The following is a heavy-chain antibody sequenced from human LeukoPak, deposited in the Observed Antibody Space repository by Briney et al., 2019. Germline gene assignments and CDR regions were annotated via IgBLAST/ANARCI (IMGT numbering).Heavy chain of an antibody. V-gene: IGHV1-46*03. CDR1: GYTFTSYF. D-gene: IGHD1-20*01. J-gene: IGHJ4*02. Sequence: ASVKVSCKAFGYTFTSYFMHWVRQAHGQGLEWMGIINPSGGSTTYAQKFQGRVAMTRDTSTSTVYMELSSLRSEDTAVYYCARDVDNCNDVGNYYFDYWGQGTLVTVSS. CDR2: INPSGGST. CDR3: ARDVDNCNDVGNYYFDY.